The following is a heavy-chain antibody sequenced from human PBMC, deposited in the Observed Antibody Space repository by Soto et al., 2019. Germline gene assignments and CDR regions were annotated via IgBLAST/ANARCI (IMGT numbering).Heavy chain of an antibody. V-gene: IGHV1-46*01. CDR3: ARDTIFGVVIREVYIDY. D-gene: IGHD3-3*01. CDR1: GYTFTSYY. Sequence: ASVKVSCKASGYTFTSYYMHWVRQAPGQGLEWMGIINPSGGSTTYAQKFQGRVTMTRDTSTSTVYMELSSLRSEDTAVYYCARDTIFGVVIREVYIDYWGQGTLVTVYS. J-gene: IGHJ4*02. CDR2: INPSGGST.